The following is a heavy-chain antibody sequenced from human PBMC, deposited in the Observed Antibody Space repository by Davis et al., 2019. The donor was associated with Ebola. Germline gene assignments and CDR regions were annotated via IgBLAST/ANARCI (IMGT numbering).Heavy chain of an antibody. CDR1: GFTFSSYW. V-gene: IGHV3-74*01. J-gene: IGHJ4*02. CDR3: ARDRSYDFWDY. CDR2: VNRDGSST. D-gene: IGHD3-3*01. Sequence: HTGGSLRLSCAASGFTFSSYWMVWVRQAPGEGLVWVSRVNRDGSSTTYADSVKGRFTISRDNAKNSLYLQMNSLRDEDTAVYYCARDRSYDFWDYWGQGTLVTVSS.